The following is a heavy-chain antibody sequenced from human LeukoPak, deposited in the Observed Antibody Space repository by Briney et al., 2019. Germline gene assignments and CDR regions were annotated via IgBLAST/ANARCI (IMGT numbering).Heavy chain of an antibody. V-gene: IGHV1-2*02. D-gene: IGHD4-17*01. CDR1: GYSFTGYY. Sequence: WASVKVSCMASGYSFTGYYMHWVREAPGQGLEWMGWINPNSGGTNYAQKFQGRVTMTRDTSISTAYMELSRLRSDDTDVYDCARGGGEIDYWGQGTLVTVSS. CDR2: INPNSGGT. J-gene: IGHJ4*02. CDR3: ARGGGEIDY.